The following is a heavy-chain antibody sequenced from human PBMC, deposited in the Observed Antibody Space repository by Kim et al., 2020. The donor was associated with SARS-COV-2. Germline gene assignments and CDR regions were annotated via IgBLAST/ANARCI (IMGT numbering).Heavy chain of an antibody. CDR1: GFTFSSYS. CDR2: ISSSFSYI. CDR3: ASLGAVADSTYYYYGMDV. D-gene: IGHD6-19*01. Sequence: GGSLRLSCAASGFTFSSYSMNWVRQAPGKGLEWVSSISSSFSYIYYADSVKGRFTISRDNAKNSLYLQMNSLRAEDTAVYYCASLGAVADSTYYYYGMDVWGQGTTVTVSS. J-gene: IGHJ6*02. V-gene: IGHV3-21*01.